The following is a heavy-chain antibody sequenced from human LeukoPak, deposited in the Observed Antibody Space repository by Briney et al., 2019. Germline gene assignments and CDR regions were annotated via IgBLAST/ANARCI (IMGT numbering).Heavy chain of an antibody. V-gene: IGHV3-23*01. Sequence: GGSLRLSCAASGFTFSSYSMNWVRQAPGKGLEWVSAISGSGGSTHYADSVKGRFTISRDNSKNTLYLQMNSLRAEDTAVYYCAKDWDVWKYYFDYWGQGTLVTVSS. CDR1: GFTFSSYS. J-gene: IGHJ4*02. CDR3: AKDWDVWKYYFDY. D-gene: IGHD3-16*01. CDR2: ISGSGGST.